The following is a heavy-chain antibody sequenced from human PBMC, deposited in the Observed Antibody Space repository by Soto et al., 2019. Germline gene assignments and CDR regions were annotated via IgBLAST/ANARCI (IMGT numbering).Heavy chain of an antibody. J-gene: IGHJ3*02. V-gene: IGHV2-5*02. CDR1: GFSLSTSGVG. Sequence: QITLKESGPTLVKPTQTLTLTCTFSGFSLSTSGVGVGWIRQPPGKALEWLALIYWDDDKRYSPSLKRRLTITKDPSKNQVVLTMTNMDPVDTATYYCAHAAEELRYFDWLPTGAFDIWGQGTMVTVSS. D-gene: IGHD3-9*01. CDR2: IYWDDDK. CDR3: AHAAEELRYFDWLPTGAFDI.